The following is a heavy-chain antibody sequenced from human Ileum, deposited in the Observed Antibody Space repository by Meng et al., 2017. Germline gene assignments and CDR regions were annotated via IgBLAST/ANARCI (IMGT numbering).Heavy chain of an antibody. J-gene: IGHJ4*02. CDR3: VRGSNGWSGIDY. D-gene: IGHD6-19*01. Sequence: EVQLVEPGGGLVQPGGSLRLSCAASEFTFRYYLMYGFRQAPGKGLVWVSRISGDTRDKYYENSVKGRFTISRDNAKNTLYLQMNSLRAEDTAIYFCVRGSNGWSGIDYWGQGTLVTVSS. V-gene: IGHV3-74*01. CDR2: ISGDTRDK. CDR1: EFTFRYYL.